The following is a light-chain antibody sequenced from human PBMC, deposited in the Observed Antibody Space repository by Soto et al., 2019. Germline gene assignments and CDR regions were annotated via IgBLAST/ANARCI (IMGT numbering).Light chain of an antibody. CDR1: QSVSSN. V-gene: IGKV3-15*01. CDR3: QQYNNWPPLWT. J-gene: IGKJ1*01. Sequence: EIVMTQSPATLSVSPGERATLSCRASQSVSSNLAWYQQKPGQAPRLLIYGASTRATGIPARFSASGSGTEFTLTISSLQSEDFAVYYCQQYNNWPPLWTFGQGTKVEIK. CDR2: GAS.